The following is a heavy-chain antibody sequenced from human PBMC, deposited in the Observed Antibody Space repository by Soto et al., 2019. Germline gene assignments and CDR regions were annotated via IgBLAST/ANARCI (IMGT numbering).Heavy chain of an antibody. J-gene: IGHJ6*02. CDR1: GFTFSSYW. CDR3: ARDTWGSDGSGGSGYYGMDV. V-gene: IGHV3-74*01. D-gene: IGHD3-10*01. CDR2: INSDGSST. Sequence: GGSLRLSCAASGFTFSSYWMHWVRQAPGKGLVWVSRINSDGSSTSYADSVKGRFTISRDNAKNTLYLQMNSLRAEDTAVYYCARDTWGSDGSGGSGYYGMDVWGQGTTVTVSS.